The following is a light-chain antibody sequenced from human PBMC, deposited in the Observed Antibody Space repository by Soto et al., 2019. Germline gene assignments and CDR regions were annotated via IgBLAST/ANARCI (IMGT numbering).Light chain of an antibody. CDR2: GAS. Sequence: DIVLTQYPGTLSLSPGETATLSCGASQSVSSNSLAWYQQKPGQAPRLLIYGASSRATGVPDRFSGSGSGTHFTLSINRLEPEDFTVYYCQQYGSSPPGTHGTFGQGTKLEI. CDR3: QQYGSSPPGTHGT. CDR1: QSVSSNS. J-gene: IGKJ2*02. V-gene: IGKV3-20*01.